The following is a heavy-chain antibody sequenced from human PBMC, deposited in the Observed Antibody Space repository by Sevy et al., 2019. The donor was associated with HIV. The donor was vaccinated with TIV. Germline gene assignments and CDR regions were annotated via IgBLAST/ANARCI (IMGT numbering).Heavy chain of an antibody. J-gene: IGHJ1*01. CDR3: ARDSYCYGSCGIEYFQH. D-gene: IGHD2-15*01. CDR2: ISTSGSTI. V-gene: IGHV3-48*03. Sequence: GGSLRLSCAASGFTFNNYEMYWVRQAPGKGLEWVSFISTSGSTIYYADSVKGRFTSARDNAKDSLFLQMNSLRAEDTAVYYCARDSYCYGSCGIEYFQHWGQGTLVTVSS. CDR1: GFTFNNYE.